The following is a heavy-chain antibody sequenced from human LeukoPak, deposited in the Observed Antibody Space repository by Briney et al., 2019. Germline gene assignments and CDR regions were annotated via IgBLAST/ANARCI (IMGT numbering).Heavy chain of an antibody. V-gene: IGHV4-34*09. CDR2: INHSGST. D-gene: IGHD3-9*01. CDR1: GGSFSGYY. CDR3: ARAHNYDSLTGYYIDP. J-gene: IGHJ5*02. Sequence: PSETLSLTCAVYGGSFSGYYWSWIRQPPGKGLEWIGEINHSGSTYYNPSLKSRVTISVDTSRSQFSLKLSSVTAADTAVYYCARAHNYDSLTGYYIDPWGQGTLVTVSS.